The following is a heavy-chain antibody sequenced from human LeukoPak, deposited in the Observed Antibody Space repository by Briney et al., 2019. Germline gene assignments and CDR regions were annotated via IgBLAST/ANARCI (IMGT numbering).Heavy chain of an antibody. CDR1: GGSISNYNY. J-gene: IGHJ4*02. D-gene: IGHD6-19*01. V-gene: IGHV4-39*01. CDR3: AIHRQWLLVTDY. Sequence: SETLSLTCTVSGGSISNYNYWGWIRQPPGKGLEWIGSIIYSGTTHYNPSLKSRVAMSVDTSKNQFSLKLSSVTASDTAVYYCAIHRQWLLVTDYWGQGALVTVSS. CDR2: IIYSGTT.